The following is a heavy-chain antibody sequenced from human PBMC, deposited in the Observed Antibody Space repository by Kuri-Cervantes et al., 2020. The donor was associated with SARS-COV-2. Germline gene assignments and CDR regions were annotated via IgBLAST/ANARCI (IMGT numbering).Heavy chain of an antibody. Sequence: ASVKVSCKASGYTFTSYGISWVRQAPGQGLEWMGWISAYNGNTNYAQKLQGRVTMTTDTSTSTAYMELRSLRSDDTAVYYCARVNYNNYGFYSYYYYMDVWGKGTTVTVSS. V-gene: IGHV1-18*01. CDR3: ARVNYNNYGFYSYYYYMDV. CDR1: GYTFTSYG. CDR2: ISAYNGNT. J-gene: IGHJ6*03. D-gene: IGHD4-11*01.